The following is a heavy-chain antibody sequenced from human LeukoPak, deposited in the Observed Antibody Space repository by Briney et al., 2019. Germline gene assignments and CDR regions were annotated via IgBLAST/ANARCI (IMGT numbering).Heavy chain of an antibody. CDR2: ISYDGSNK. V-gene: IGHV3-30*03. CDR1: RFTFSSYG. CDR3: ARDGSGYPFY. J-gene: IGHJ4*02. Sequence: GGSLRLSCAASRFTFSSYGMHWVRQAPGKGLEWVAVISYDGSNKYYADSVKGRFTISRDNSKNTLYLQMNSQRAEDTAVYYCARDGSGYPFYWGQGTLVTVSS. D-gene: IGHD3-22*01.